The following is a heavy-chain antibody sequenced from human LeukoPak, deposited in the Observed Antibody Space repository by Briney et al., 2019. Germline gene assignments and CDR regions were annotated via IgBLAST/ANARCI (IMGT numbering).Heavy chain of an antibody. CDR3: ARAMRSPYYFDY. CDR1: GGSISSSSYY. V-gene: IGHV4-39*07. CDR2: IYYSGST. J-gene: IGHJ4*02. Sequence: SGTLSLTCTVSGGSISSSSYYWGWIRQPPGKGLEWIGSIYYSGSTYYNPSLKSRVTISVDTSKNQFSLKLSSVTAADTAVYYCARAMRSPYYFDYWGQGTLVTVSS.